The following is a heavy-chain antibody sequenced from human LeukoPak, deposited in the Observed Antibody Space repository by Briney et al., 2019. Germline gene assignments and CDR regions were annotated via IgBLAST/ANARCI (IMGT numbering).Heavy chain of an antibody. V-gene: IGHV3-20*04. Sequence: GGSLRLSCVASGFTFDDYGMTWVRHAPGKGLEWVAGINWNGDTVAYPDSVKGRFIISRDNSNNSLYLPLNLLQARDPALSYCSRGLQVVVGATGWFYPSGQGTMVTVSS. CDR2: INWNGDTV. J-gene: IGHJ5*02. CDR1: GFTFDDYG. D-gene: IGHD2-15*01. CDR3: SRGLQVVVGATGWFYP.